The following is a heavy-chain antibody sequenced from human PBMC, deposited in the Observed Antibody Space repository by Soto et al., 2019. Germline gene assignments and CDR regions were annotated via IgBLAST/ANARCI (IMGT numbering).Heavy chain of an antibody. CDR3: ARHNRVAEWLVLGFDY. CDR1: GYSFTSYW. Sequence: GESLKISCKGSGYSFTSYWIGWVRQMPGKGLEWMGIIYPGDSDTRYSPSFQGQVTISADKSISTAYLQWSSLKASDTAMYYCARHNRVAEWLVLGFDYWGQGTLVTVSS. CDR2: IYPGDSDT. D-gene: IGHD6-19*01. V-gene: IGHV5-51*01. J-gene: IGHJ4*02.